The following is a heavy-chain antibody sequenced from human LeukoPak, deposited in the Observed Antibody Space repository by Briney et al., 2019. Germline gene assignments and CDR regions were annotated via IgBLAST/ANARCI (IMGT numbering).Heavy chain of an antibody. Sequence: ASVKVSCKASGYTFTSYYMHWVRQATGQGLEWMGWMNPNSGNTGYAQKFQGRVTMTRNTSISTAYMELSSLRSEDTAVYYCARGFLGSSWYVYYYYYMDVWGKGTTVTISS. J-gene: IGHJ6*03. CDR1: GYTFTSYY. CDR2: MNPNSGNT. V-gene: IGHV1-8*02. D-gene: IGHD6-13*01. CDR3: ARGFLGSSWYVYYYYYMDV.